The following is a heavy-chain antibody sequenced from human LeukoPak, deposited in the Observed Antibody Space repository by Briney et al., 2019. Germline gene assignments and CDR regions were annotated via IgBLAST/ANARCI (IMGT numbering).Heavy chain of an antibody. V-gene: IGHV3-7*01. CDR1: GFTFSTYW. Sequence: GGSLRLSCAASGFTFSTYWMAWVRQAPGKGLEWLANIRGDGSAKYHGDPVKGRFTISRDNAKNSLYLQMTSLRAEDTAVYYCATSHDAAGSSWGQGTLVTVSS. D-gene: IGHD6-13*01. J-gene: IGHJ5*02. CDR2: IRGDGSAK. CDR3: ATSHDAAGSS.